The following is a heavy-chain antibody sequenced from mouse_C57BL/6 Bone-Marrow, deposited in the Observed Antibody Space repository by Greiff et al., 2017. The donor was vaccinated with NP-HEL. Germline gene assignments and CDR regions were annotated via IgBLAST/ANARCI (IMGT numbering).Heavy chain of an antibody. CDR1: GFTFSDYY. J-gene: IGHJ4*01. CDR2: INYDGSST. D-gene: IGHD2-3*01. V-gene: IGHV5-16*01. Sequence: DVKLVESEGGLVQPGSSMKLSCTASGFTFSDYYMAWVRQVPEKGLEWVANINYDGSSTYYLDSLKSRFIISRDNAKNILYLQMSSLKSEDTATYYCARDGDYDAYAMDYWGQGTSVTVSS. CDR3: ARDGDYDAYAMDY.